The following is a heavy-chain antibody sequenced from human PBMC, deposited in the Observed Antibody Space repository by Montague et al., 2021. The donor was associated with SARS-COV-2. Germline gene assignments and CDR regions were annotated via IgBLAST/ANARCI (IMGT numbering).Heavy chain of an antibody. CDR2: IYWADDT. Sequence: PALVKPTQTLTLTCTFSGFSLSSSGVGVGWIRQPPGKAPEWLALIYWADDTRYSPPLKSRLTVTKGTSKNQVVLTLTNMDTVDTATYFCAHIRRMYYFDDWGQGTLVTVSS. CDR3: AHIRRMYYFDD. V-gene: IGHV2-5*02. D-gene: IGHD2/OR15-2a*01. CDR1: GFSLSSSGVG. J-gene: IGHJ4*02.